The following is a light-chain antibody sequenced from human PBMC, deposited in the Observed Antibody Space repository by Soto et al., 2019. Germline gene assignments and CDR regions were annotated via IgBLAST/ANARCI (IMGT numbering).Light chain of an antibody. CDR3: QQYDTYPYT. Sequence: DIQMTQSPSTLSASVGERVTITCWASQSISNWLAWYQQKPGKAPKLLIYKASSLESGVLSRFSGGASGTEFTLTISSLQPGDFATDYCQQYDTYPYTFGQGTKLELK. V-gene: IGKV1-5*03. CDR1: QSISNW. CDR2: KAS. J-gene: IGKJ2*01.